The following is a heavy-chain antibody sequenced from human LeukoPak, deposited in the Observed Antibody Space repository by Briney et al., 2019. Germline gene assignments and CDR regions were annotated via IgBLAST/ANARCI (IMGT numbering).Heavy chain of an antibody. Sequence: SVKVSCKASGGTFSSYAISWVRQAPGQGLEWMGGIIPIFGTANYAQKFQGRVTITADESTSTAYMELSSLRSEDTAVYYCARGATYKNWFDPWGQGTLVTVSS. CDR3: ARGATYKNWFDP. CDR2: IIPIFGTA. CDR1: GGTFSSYA. J-gene: IGHJ5*02. V-gene: IGHV1-69*13. D-gene: IGHD1-1*01.